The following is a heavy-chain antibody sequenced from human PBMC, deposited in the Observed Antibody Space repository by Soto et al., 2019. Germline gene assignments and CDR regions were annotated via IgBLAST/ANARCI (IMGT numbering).Heavy chain of an antibody. CDR1: GFTFSSYA. V-gene: IGHV3-23*01. J-gene: IGHJ6*02. Sequence: GGSLRLSCAASGFTFSSYAMSWVRQAPGKGLEWVSAISGSGGSTYYADSVKGRFTISRDNSKNTLYLQMNSLRAEDTAVYYCAKEGDSSGWYSYYYYGMDVWGQGTTVTVSS. CDR3: AKEGDSSGWYSYYYYGMDV. D-gene: IGHD6-19*01. CDR2: ISGSGGST.